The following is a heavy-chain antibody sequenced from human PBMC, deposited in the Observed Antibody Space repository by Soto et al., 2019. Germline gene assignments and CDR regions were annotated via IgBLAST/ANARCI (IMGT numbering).Heavy chain of an antibody. V-gene: IGHV3-23*01. CDR1: GFTFSNYV. CDR3: ARDSENYYYGMDV. Sequence: PGGSLRLSCAASGFTFSNYVMSWVRQAPGRGLEWVSSISGSGDNTYYADSVKGRFTISRDNSKNTLFLQMNSLRAEDTAVYYCARDSENYYYGMDVWGQGTTVTVSS. J-gene: IGHJ6*02. CDR2: ISGSGDNT.